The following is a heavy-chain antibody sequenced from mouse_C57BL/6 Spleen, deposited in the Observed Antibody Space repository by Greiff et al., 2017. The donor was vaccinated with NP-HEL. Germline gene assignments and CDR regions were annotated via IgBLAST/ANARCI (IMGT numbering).Heavy chain of an antibody. CDR2: INPNNGGT. Sequence: EVKLMESGPELVKPGASVKIPCKASGYTFTDYNMDWVKQSHGKSLEWIGDINPNNGGTIYNQKFKGKATLTVDKSSSTAYMELRSLTSEDTAVYYCARKGSSNWDYFDYWGQGTTLTVSS. V-gene: IGHV1-18*01. CDR3: ARKGSSNWDYFDY. J-gene: IGHJ2*01. CDR1: GYTFTDYN. D-gene: IGHD4-1*01.